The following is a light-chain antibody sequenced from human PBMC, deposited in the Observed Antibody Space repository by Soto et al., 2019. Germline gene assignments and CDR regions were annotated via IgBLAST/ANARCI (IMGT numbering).Light chain of an antibody. V-gene: IGLV2-14*03. J-gene: IGLJ1*01. CDR3: VSFTSSTTYV. CDR2: DVA. Sequence: QSALTQPASVSASPGQSITISCTGTSSDVGGSNFVSWYQQHPGKPPKFIIYDVATRPSGVSNRFSGSKSGSTASLIISRLQTEDEADYYCVSFTSSTTYVFGSGTKVTVL. CDR1: SSDVGGSNF.